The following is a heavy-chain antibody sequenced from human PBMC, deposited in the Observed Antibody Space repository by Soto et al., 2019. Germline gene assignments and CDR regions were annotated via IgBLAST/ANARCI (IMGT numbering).Heavy chain of an antibody. CDR2: ISGSGGST. CDR3: AKDRYYYGSGSSLLGY. J-gene: IGHJ4*02. D-gene: IGHD3-10*01. Sequence: ASVRLSCAASGFTFSSYAMSWVRQAPGKGLEWVSAISGSGGSTYYADSVKGRFTISRDNSKNTLYLQMNSLRAEDTAVYYCAKDRYYYGSGSSLLGYWGQGTLVTVSS. CDR1: GFTFSSYA. V-gene: IGHV3-23*01.